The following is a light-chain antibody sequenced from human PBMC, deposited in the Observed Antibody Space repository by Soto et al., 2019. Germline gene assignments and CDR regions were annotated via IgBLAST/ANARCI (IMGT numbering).Light chain of an antibody. CDR3: QQRSNWPRT. CDR2: DAS. CDR1: QSVSSS. Sequence: EIVLTQSPATLSLSPGERATLSCSASQSVSSSLAWYQQKPGQAPRLLIYDASNRATDIPARFSGSGSGTDFTLTISSLEPEDFAVYYCQQRSNWPRTFGQGTKVEIK. J-gene: IGKJ2*01. V-gene: IGKV3-11*01.